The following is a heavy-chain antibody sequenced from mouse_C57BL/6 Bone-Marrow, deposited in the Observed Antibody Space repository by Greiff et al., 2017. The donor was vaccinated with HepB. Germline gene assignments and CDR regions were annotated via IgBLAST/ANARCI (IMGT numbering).Heavy chain of an antibody. D-gene: IGHD1-1*01. CDR2: IYPGDGGT. CDR1: GYAFSSSW. J-gene: IGHJ1*03. CDR3: ARRDYYGSSYDWYFDV. Sequence: VQLQQSGPELVKPGASVKISCKASGYAFSSSWMNWVKQRPGKGLEWIGRIYPGDGGTNYNGKFKGKATLTADKSSSTAYMQLSSLTSEDSAVYFCARRDYYGSSYDWYFDVWGTGTTVTVSS. V-gene: IGHV1-82*01.